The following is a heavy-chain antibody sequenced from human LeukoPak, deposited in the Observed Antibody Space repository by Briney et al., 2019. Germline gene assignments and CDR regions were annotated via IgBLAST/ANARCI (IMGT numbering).Heavy chain of an antibody. V-gene: IGHV3-7*03. Sequence: GRSLRLSCAASGFTFSSYAMHWVRQAPGKGLEWVANIKQDGSKKSYVDSVKGRFTISRDNAKNSLYLQMNSLRAEDTAVYYCARDHAPRYFDWLYYFDYWGQGTLVTVSS. D-gene: IGHD3-9*01. CDR3: ARDHAPRYFDWLYYFDY. J-gene: IGHJ4*02. CDR1: GFTFSSYA. CDR2: IKQDGSKK.